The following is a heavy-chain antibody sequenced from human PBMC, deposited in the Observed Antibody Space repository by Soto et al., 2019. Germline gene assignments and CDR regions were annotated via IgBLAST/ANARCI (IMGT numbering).Heavy chain of an antibody. D-gene: IGHD2-15*01. V-gene: IGHV3-23*01. CDR1: GFTFRNYA. J-gene: IGHJ6*04. CDR2: ISGSGGST. CDR3: ARDDVLFDGGRRPAVPSDF. Sequence: GGSLRLSCSASGFTFRNYAMSWVRQAPGKGLEWVSAISGSGGSTYHADSVKGRFTISSDTSKNTVHLQMDSLRAEDTAVYYCARDDVLFDGGRRPAVPSDFRGTAPTLTLSS.